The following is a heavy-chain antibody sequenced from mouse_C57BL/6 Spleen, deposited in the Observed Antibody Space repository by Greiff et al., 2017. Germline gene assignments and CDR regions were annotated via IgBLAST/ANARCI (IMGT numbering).Heavy chain of an antibody. V-gene: IGHV2-9-1*01. CDR3: ARVYYGSSYDAMDY. CDR2: IWTGGGT. J-gene: IGHJ4*01. D-gene: IGHD1-1*01. CDR1: GFSLTSYA. Sequence: VQLVESGPGLVAPSQSLSITCTVSGFSLTSYAISWVRQPPGKGLEWLGVIWTGGGTNYNSALKSRLSISKDNSKSQVFLKMNSLQTDDTARYYCARVYYGSSYDAMDYWGQGTSVTVSS.